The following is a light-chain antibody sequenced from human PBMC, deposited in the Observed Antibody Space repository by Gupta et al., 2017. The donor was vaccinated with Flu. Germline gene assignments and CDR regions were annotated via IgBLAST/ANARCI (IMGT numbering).Light chain of an antibody. CDR1: QSVSSSY. CDR3: QQYGSFPLT. CDR2: GAS. Sequence: IVLTQSPGTLSLSPGERATLSCRASQSVSSSYLAWYQQKPGQAPRLLIYGASSRATGITDRFSGSGSGTDFTLTISRLEPEDFAVYYCQQYGSFPLTFGGGTKVEIK. J-gene: IGKJ4*01. V-gene: IGKV3-20*01.